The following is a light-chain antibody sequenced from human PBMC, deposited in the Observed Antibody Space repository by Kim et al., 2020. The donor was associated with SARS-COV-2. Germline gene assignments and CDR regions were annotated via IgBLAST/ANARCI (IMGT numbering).Light chain of an antibody. J-gene: IGLJ2*01. V-gene: IGLV3-19*01. CDR1: SLRSYY. CDR3: NSRDSNDNVV. Sequence: ALGQTVTITCPGDSLRSYYAPWYQQKPGQAPILVIYGKNNRPSGIPDRFSGSSSGNTASLTITGTQAGDEADYYCNSRDSNDNVVFGGGTQLTVL. CDR2: GKN.